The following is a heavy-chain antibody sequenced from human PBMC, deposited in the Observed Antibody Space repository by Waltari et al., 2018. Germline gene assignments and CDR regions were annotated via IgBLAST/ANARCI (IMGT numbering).Heavy chain of an antibody. D-gene: IGHD3-9*01. J-gene: IGHJ4*02. CDR1: GGSISSYY. Sequence: QVQLQESGPGLVKPSETLSLTCTVSGGSISSYYWSWIRQPAGKGLEGIGRIYTSGSTNYNPSLKSRVTMSVDTSKNQFSLKLSSVTAADTAVYYCARDNPARGVWTGTYFDYWGQGTLVTVSS. V-gene: IGHV4-4*07. CDR3: ARDNPARGVWTGTYFDY. CDR2: IYTSGST.